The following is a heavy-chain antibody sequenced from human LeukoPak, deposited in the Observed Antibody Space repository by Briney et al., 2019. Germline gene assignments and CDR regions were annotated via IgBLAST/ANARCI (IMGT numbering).Heavy chain of an antibody. J-gene: IGHJ4*02. D-gene: IGHD2-2*01. CDR3: ATLPIVVVPAAYFDY. Sequence: GGSLRLSCAASGFPFSSYAMHWVRQAPGKGLEWVAVISYDGSNKYYADSVKGRFTISRDNSKNTLYLQMNSLRAEDTAVYYCATLPIVVVPAAYFDYWGQGALVTVSS. CDR1: GFPFSSYA. CDR2: ISYDGSNK. V-gene: IGHV3-30*04.